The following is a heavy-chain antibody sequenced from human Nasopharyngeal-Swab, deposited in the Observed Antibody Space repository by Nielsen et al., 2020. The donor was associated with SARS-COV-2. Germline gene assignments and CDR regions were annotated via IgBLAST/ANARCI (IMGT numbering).Heavy chain of an antibody. CDR1: GFNFNNYG. J-gene: IGHJ3*01. CDR3: AKANSLFWFGQFKNDGFDL. CDR2: ISYEGSKQ. D-gene: IGHD3-10*01. Sequence: GESLKISCTASGFNFNNYGMHWVRQAPGKGLEWVAVISYEGSKQKYAEIVEGRFTISRDYSKNTLFLQMNSLRPEDTAMYYCAKANSLFWFGQFKNDGFDLWGRGTLVAVSS. V-gene: IGHV3-30*18.